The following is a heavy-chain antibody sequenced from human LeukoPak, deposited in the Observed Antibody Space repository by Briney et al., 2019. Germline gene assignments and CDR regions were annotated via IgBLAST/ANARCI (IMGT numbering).Heavy chain of an antibody. D-gene: IGHD5-24*01. CDR1: GYTFTSYY. CDR3: ARARSDEDGYNYYFDY. CDR2: INPSGGST. Sequence: ASVKVSCKASGYTFTSYYMHWERQAPGQGLEWMGIINPSGGSTSYAQKFQGRVTMTRDTSTSTVYMELSSLRSEDTAVYYCARARSDEDGYNYYFDYRGQGTLVTVSS. V-gene: IGHV1-46*01. J-gene: IGHJ4*02.